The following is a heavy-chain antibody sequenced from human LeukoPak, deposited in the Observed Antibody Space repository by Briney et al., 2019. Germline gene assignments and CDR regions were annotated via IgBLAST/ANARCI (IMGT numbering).Heavy chain of an antibody. D-gene: IGHD2-21*01. CDR1: GGPVSGYY. CDR2: ITRYGNT. Sequence: SETLSLTCGVSGGPVSGYYWSWLRQSPGKGLEWIGEITRYGNTNYNLSLKSRVIISKDTSKSQISLTLISLTAADTAVYFCARLDQLIVDYWYFDLWGRGTQVTVSS. V-gene: IGHV4-34*01. J-gene: IGHJ2*01. CDR3: ARLDQLIVDYWYFDL.